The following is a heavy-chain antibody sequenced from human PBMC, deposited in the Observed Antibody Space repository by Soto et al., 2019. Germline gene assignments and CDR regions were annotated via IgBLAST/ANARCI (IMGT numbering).Heavy chain of an antibody. D-gene: IGHD3-22*01. Sequence: ASVKVSCKASGYTFTSYGISWVRQAPGQGLEWLGRISPYNDDTKYAQRLQGRVTMTTDTSTRTAYMDIRGLRSDDTAIYYCARGGYYDSSGARNYHYYGMDVWGQGTTVTVSS. J-gene: IGHJ6*02. CDR1: GYTFTSYG. V-gene: IGHV1-18*01. CDR2: ISPYNDDT. CDR3: ARGGYYDSSGARNYHYYGMDV.